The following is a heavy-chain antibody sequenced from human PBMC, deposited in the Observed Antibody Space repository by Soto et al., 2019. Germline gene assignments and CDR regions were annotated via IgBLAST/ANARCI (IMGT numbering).Heavy chain of an antibody. J-gene: IGHJ4*02. CDR3: ARQVQDDSGSYYIDY. D-gene: IGHD1-26*01. CDR1: GGSICSYY. Sequence: PSETLSLTCTVSGGSICSYYWSWIRQPPGKGLEWIGYIYYSGSTNYNPSLKSRVTISVDTSKNQFSLKLSSVTAADTAVYYCARQVQDDSGSYYIDYWGQGTLVTVSS. CDR2: IYYSGST. V-gene: IGHV4-59*01.